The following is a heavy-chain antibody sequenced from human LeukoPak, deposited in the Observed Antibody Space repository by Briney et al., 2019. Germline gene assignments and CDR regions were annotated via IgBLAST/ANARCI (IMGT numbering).Heavy chain of an antibody. Sequence: GASVKVSCKAAGYSFVSYYMHWVRQAPGQGLEWMAIINPSGGGTTYAQKFQGRVTVTMDTSTRTVYMDLSSLRSDDTAVYYCARGDRLPGYSAPVGDYWGRGTLVTVSS. CDR1: GYSFVSYY. J-gene: IGHJ4*02. CDR3: ARGDRLPGYSAPVGDY. V-gene: IGHV1-46*01. CDR2: INPSGGGT. D-gene: IGHD3-9*01.